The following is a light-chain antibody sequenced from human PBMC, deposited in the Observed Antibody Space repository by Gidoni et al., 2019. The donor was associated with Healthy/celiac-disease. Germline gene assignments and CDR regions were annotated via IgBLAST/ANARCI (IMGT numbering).Light chain of an antibody. CDR2: DVS. CDR1: SSDVGGYNS. J-gene: IGLJ3*02. CDR3: CSYAGSSWV. Sequence: QSALTQPRSVSGPPGQSVTISCTGTSSDVGGYNSVSWYQQHPGKAPKLMIYDVSKRPSGVPDRFSGSKSGNTASLTISGLQAEDEADYYCCSYAGSSWVFGGGTKLTVL. V-gene: IGLV2-11*01.